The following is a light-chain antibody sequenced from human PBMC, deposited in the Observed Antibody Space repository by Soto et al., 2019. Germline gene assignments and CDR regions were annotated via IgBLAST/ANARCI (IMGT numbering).Light chain of an antibody. Sequence: DIQMTQSPSSLSASVGDRVTLTCRASRSISSYLNWYQQKPGKAPKLLIWAASSVQSGVPSRFSGSGSGTDFTLTITSLQPEDFATYYCQQSYSTPRTFGQGTKVEVK. CDR3: QQSYSTPRT. J-gene: IGKJ1*01. CDR1: RSISSY. V-gene: IGKV1-39*01. CDR2: AAS.